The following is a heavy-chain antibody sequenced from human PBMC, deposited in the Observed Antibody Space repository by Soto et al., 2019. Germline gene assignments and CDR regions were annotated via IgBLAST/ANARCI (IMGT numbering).Heavy chain of an antibody. CDR3: AREAYGYCSSTSCSYFDY. CDR1: GFTVSSNY. Sequence: GGSLRLSCAASGFTVSSNYMSWVRQAPGKGLEWVSVIYSGGSTYYADSVKGRFTISRDNSKNTLYLQMNSLRAEDTAVYYCAREAYGYCSSTSCSYFDYWGQGTLVTVSS. J-gene: IGHJ4*02. CDR2: IYSGGST. D-gene: IGHD2-2*01. V-gene: IGHV3-53*01.